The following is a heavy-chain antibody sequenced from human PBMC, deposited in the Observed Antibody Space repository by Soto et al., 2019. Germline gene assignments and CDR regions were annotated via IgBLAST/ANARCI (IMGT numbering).Heavy chain of an antibody. CDR3: ARLECLSSRCSKYYFYSGMDV. CDR2: ISYDGSTT. D-gene: IGHD2-2*01. J-gene: IGHJ6*02. Sequence: QVLLVESGGGVVQPGTSLRLTCAASGFNFRNYAMHWVRQAPGKGLEWVAVISYDGSTTNHADSVKGRFTISRDNSQNTLSLQMTSLRPEDTAVFYCARLECLSSRCSKYYFYSGMDVWGQGTTVTVSS. V-gene: IGHV3-30-3*01. CDR1: GFNFRNYA.